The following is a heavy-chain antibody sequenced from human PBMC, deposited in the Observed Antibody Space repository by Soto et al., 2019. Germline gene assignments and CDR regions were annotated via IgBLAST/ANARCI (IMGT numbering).Heavy chain of an antibody. CDR1: GFTFRSYV. Sequence: QVQLVESGGGVVQPGTSLRVSCVGSGFTFRSYVIHWVRQAPGKGLEWVALTSYDGSDKYYDDSVRGRFTISRDNSRNTVDLQMDSLRLEDTALYYCARWGTTGGLYVWGQGTLVSLSS. D-gene: IGHD2-8*01. V-gene: IGHV3-30*19. CDR3: ARWGTTGGLYV. CDR2: TSYDGSDK. J-gene: IGHJ1*01.